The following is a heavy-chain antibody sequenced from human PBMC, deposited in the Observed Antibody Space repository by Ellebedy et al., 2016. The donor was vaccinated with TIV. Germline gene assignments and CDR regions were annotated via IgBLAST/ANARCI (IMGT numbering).Heavy chain of an antibody. CDR3: AKHESVEALVDY. D-gene: IGHD4-23*01. J-gene: IGHJ4*02. Sequence: GGSLRLSXKGSGYSFTSYWIGWVRQMPGKGLEWMGIIYPGDSDTRYSPSFQGQVTISADKSISTAYLQWSSLKASDTAMYYCAKHESVEALVDYWGQGTLVTVSS. V-gene: IGHV5-51*01. CDR1: GYSFTSYW. CDR2: IYPGDSDT.